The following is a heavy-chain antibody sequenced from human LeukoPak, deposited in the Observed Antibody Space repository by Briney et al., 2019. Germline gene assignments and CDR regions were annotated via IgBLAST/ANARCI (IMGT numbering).Heavy chain of an antibody. CDR1: GFTVRDNY. CDR2: IYIDGST. CDR3: ATGGGRGYSYGALDY. V-gene: IGHV3-66*01. J-gene: IGHJ4*02. D-gene: IGHD5-18*01. Sequence: GGSLRLSCAISGFTVRDNYMTWVRQAPGKGLESVSVIYIDGSTYYANSVKGRSTISRDNSKNILYFQMNTLRAEDTAVYHCATGGGRGYSYGALDYWGQGTPVTVSS.